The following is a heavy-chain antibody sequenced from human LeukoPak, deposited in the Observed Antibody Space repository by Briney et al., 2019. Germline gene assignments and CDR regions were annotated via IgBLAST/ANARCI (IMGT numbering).Heavy chain of an antibody. V-gene: IGHV4-28*03. J-gene: IGHJ4*02. Sequence: SDTLSLTCTVSGYSISSSDWWAWIRQSPGKGLEWIGYIYYTGSTYYNPSLKSRATMSVDTSKNQFSLKLSSMTAVDTAVYYCAREYDSGWYDYWGQGILVTVSS. D-gene: IGHD6-19*01. CDR2: IYYTGST. CDR1: GYSISSSDW. CDR3: AREYDSGWYDY.